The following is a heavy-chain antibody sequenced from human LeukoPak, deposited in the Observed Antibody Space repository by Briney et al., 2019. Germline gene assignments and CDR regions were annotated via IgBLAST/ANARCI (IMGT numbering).Heavy chain of an antibody. Sequence: PGRSLRLSCAASGFTVSSNYMSWVRQAPGKGLEWVSFIYSGGNTYYADSVKGRFTISRDNSKNTFHLQMNSLRAEDTAVYYCARRAGDYSHPYDYWGQGTLVTVSS. CDR3: ARRAGDYSHPYDY. CDR2: IYSGGNT. J-gene: IGHJ4*02. D-gene: IGHD3-22*01. CDR1: GFTVSSNY. V-gene: IGHV3-53*01.